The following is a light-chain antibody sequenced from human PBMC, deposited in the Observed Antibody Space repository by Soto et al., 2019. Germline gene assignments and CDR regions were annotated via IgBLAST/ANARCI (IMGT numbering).Light chain of an antibody. Sequence: QSVLTQPASVSGSPGPAITISCAGTSSDIGGYNYVSWYQQPPGKAPKAMIYEVSNRPSGTSNRVSGSKSGNTASLTISGFQAEDEADYYCSSYTSSSTLYVFGSGTKVTVL. V-gene: IGLV2-14*01. CDR1: SSDIGGYNY. CDR2: EVS. CDR3: SSYTSSSTLYV. J-gene: IGLJ1*01.